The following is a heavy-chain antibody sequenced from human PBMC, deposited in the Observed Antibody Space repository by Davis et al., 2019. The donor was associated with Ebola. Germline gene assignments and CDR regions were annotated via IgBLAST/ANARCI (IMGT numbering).Heavy chain of an antibody. D-gene: IGHD6-25*01. CDR1: GFTFSTYG. J-gene: IGHJ5*02. Sequence: GGSLRLSCAASGFTFSTYGMHWVRQAPGKGLEWVAYIRYDGSNKYYGDSAKGRFTISRDNSKNTLYLQMNSLRSEDTAVYYCAKDGVLSGWGNWLDPWGQGTLVTVSP. CDR2: IRYDGSNK. V-gene: IGHV3-30*02. CDR3: AKDGVLSGWGNWLDP.